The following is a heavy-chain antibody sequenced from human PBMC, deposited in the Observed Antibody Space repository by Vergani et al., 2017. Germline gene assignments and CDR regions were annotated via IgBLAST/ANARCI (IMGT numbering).Heavy chain of an antibody. D-gene: IGHD2-15*01. CDR2: IKSDGRT. Sequence: EVQLVESGGGLVQPGGSLRLSCGASRFTFSTYWMSWVRQAPGKGLEWVSVIKSDGRTSYAESVRGRFTISRDTSRNAVYLQMNILRVEDTGVYYCTRSECSGATCYGHYFDLWGHGILVTVSS. CDR3: TRSECSGATCYGHYFDL. J-gene: IGHJ4*01. CDR1: RFTFSTYW. V-gene: IGHV3-66*02.